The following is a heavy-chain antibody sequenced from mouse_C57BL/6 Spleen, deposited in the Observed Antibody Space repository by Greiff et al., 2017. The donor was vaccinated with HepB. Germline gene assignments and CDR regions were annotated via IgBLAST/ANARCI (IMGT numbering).Heavy chain of an antibody. V-gene: IGHV1-52*01. CDR3: ARRQGYYDAMDY. CDR2: IDPSDSET. CDR1: GYTFTSYW. D-gene: IGHD2-2*01. Sequence: VQLQQPGAELVRPGSSVKLSCKASGYTFTSYWMHWVKQRPIQGLEWIGNIDPSDSETHYNQKFKDKATLTVDKSSSTAYMQLSSLTSEDTAVYYCARRQGYYDAMDYWGQGTSGTVSS. J-gene: IGHJ4*01.